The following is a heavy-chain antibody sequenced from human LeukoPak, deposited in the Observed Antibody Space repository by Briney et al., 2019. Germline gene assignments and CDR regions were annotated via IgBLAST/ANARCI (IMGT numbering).Heavy chain of an antibody. D-gene: IGHD3-16*02. Sequence: SETLSLTCTVSGYSISSGYYWGWIRQPPGKGLEWIGSIYQNGSTYYNPFLKSRVTISVDTSKNQFSLKVSSVTAADTAVYYCARGPPRDYVWGSYPHYFDYWGQGTLVTVSS. CDR1: GYSISSGYY. V-gene: IGHV4-38-2*02. J-gene: IGHJ4*02. CDR3: ARGPPRDYVWGSYPHYFDY. CDR2: IYQNGST.